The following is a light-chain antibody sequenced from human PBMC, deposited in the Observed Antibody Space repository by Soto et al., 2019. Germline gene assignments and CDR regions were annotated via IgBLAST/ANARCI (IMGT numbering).Light chain of an antibody. CDR3: LQDYNYPRT. J-gene: IGKJ1*01. Sequence: AIQMTQSPSSLSASVGDRVTMTCRASQGIRKDLAWYQQKPGKAPKLLIYATSSLQSGVPSRFSGSGSGRDFTLTISSLQPEDFATYYCLQDYNYPRTFGQGTKGDIK. V-gene: IGKV1-6*02. CDR1: QGIRKD. CDR2: ATS.